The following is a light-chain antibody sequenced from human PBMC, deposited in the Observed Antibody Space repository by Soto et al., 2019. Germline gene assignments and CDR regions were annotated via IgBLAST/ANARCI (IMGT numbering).Light chain of an antibody. CDR3: ATWDDSLNGPV. Sequence: QSVLTQPPSASGTPGQRVTISCSGSSSNIETNTVDWYQHLPGTAPKVLIYRNNRRPSEVPDRFSGSKSGTSASLAISGLQSDDEADYYCATWDDSLNGPVFGGGTKLTVL. CDR1: SSNIETNT. CDR2: RNN. J-gene: IGLJ3*02. V-gene: IGLV1-44*01.